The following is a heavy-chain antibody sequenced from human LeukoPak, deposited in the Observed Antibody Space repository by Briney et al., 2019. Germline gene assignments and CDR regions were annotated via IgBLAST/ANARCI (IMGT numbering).Heavy chain of an antibody. CDR3: ARGNYDSSGYPPHRWFDP. CDR2: IYYSGST. Sequence: SQTLSLTCTVPGVSISSGGYYWSWIRQHPGKGLEWIGYIYYSGSTYYNPSLKSRVTISVDTSKNQFSLKLSSVTAADTAVYYCARGNYDSSGYPPHRWFDPWGQGTLVTVSS. D-gene: IGHD3-22*01. V-gene: IGHV4-31*03. CDR1: GVSISSGGYY. J-gene: IGHJ5*02.